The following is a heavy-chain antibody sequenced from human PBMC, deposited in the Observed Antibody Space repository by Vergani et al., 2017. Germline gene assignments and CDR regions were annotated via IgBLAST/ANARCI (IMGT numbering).Heavy chain of an antibody. D-gene: IGHD6-19*01. CDR3: ARLNRRSSGWDGPSDY. J-gene: IGHJ4*02. CDR2: ISGSGGST. CDR1: GFTFSSYA. Sequence: EVQLLESGGGLVQPGGSLRLSCAASGFTFSSYAMSWVRQAPGKGLEWVSAISGSGGSTYYADSVKGRFTISRDNSKNTLYRQMNSLRAEDTAVYYCARLNRRSSGWDGPSDYWGQGTLVTVSS. V-gene: IGHV3-23*01.